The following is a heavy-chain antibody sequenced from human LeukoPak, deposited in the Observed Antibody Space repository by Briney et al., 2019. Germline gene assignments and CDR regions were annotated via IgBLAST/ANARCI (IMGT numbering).Heavy chain of an antibody. V-gene: IGHV6-1*01. CDR3: VRGGQGDGYSADKAFDF. J-gene: IGHJ3*01. D-gene: IGHD5-24*01. Sequence: SQTLSLTCAISGDSVSSNSTACNWIRQSPSRGLEWLGRTYYRSKWYNDYAVSVKSRITINPDTSKNQFSLQLNSVTAEDTAVYYCVRGGQGDGYSADKAFDFWGQGTVVTVPS. CDR1: GDSVSSNSTA. CDR2: TYYRSKWYN.